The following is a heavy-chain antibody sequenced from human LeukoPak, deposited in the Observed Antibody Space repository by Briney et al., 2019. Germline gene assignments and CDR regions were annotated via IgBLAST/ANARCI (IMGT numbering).Heavy chain of an antibody. Sequence: SETLSLTCTVSGGSISSSSYYWGWIRQPPGKGLEWIGSIYYSGSTYYNPSLQSRLIISVDTSKNEFSLKLSSVTAADTAVYFCARQITYFYDSSGYSTDYWGQGTLVTVSS. CDR3: ARQITYFYDSSGYSTDY. D-gene: IGHD3-22*01. CDR2: IYYSGST. V-gene: IGHV4-39*01. CDR1: GGSISSSSYY. J-gene: IGHJ4*02.